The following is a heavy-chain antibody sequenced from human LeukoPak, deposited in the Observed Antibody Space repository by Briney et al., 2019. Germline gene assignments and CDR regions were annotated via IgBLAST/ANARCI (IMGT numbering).Heavy chain of an antibody. CDR1: GYTFTTYV. J-gene: IGHJ4*02. V-gene: IGHV1-2*02. CDR2: INPNSGGA. Sequence: ASVKVSCKASGYTFTTYVISWVRQAPGQGLEWMGWINPNSGGAKYAQKFQGRVTMTMDTSITTAYMEVSSLTSDDTAVYYCARDRGGPYCNGDCYHDYWGQGTLVTVSS. D-gene: IGHD2-21*02. CDR3: ARDRGGPYCNGDCYHDY.